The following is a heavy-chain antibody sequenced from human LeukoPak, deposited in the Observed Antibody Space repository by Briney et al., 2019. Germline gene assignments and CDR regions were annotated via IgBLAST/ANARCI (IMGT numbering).Heavy chain of an antibody. D-gene: IGHD1-26*01. V-gene: IGHV3-21*01. Sequence: GGSLRLSCAASGFTFSSYSMNWVRQAQGKGLEWVSSISNSGSSRYYAESVKGRFTISRDNAKNSLYLQMNSLRAEDTAVYYCAKDLGFRVGATAGGDYWGQGTLVTVSS. CDR2: ISNSGSSR. J-gene: IGHJ4*02. CDR3: AKDLGFRVGATAGGDY. CDR1: GFTFSSYS.